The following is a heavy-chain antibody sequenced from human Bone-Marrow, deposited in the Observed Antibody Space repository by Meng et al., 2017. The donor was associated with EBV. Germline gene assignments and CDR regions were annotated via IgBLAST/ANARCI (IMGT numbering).Heavy chain of an antibody. V-gene: IGHV1-69*06. CDR2: LTPVFDTV. CDR3: AIEQGEHGYPHPYFDY. J-gene: IGHJ4*02. D-gene: IGHD5-24*01. CDR1: GYTFSSYP. Sequence: VQLVHAGAGVKTPGSTVKCACKPSGYTFSSYPSSWVRQASGQGLEWMGGLTPVFDTVNYAQKFQGRLTVTADKSTNTVYMELSGLRSEDTAVYYCAIEQGEHGYPHPYFDYWGQGTLVTVSS.